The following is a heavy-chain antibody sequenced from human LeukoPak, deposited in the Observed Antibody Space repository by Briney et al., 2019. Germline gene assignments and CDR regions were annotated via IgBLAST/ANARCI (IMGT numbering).Heavy chain of an antibody. CDR1: GGSISSYY. CDR2: IFYSGTT. J-gene: IGHJ3*02. CDR3: ARGSVYYDFWSGYWSTDI. D-gene: IGHD3-3*01. Sequence: SETLSLTCTVSGGSISSYYWSWIRQPPGKGLEWIGFIFYSGTTNYNPSLKSRVTISVDTSKNQFSLKLSSVNAADTAVYYCARGSVYYDFWSGYWSTDIWGQGTMVTVSS. V-gene: IGHV4-59*01.